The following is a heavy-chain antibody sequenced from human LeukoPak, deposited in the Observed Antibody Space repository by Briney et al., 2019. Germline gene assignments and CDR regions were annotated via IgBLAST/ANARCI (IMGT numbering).Heavy chain of an antibody. D-gene: IGHD4-17*01. J-gene: IGHJ4*02. CDR2: IDYSGST. CDR3: ARIDYGDYTLHY. Sequence: SETLSLTCTVSGGSISSYYWSWIRQPPGKGLEWIGYIDYSGSTNYNPSLKSRVTISVDTSKNQFSLKLSSVTAADTAVYYCARIDYGDYTLHYWGQGTLVTVSS. CDR1: GGSISSYY. V-gene: IGHV4-59*01.